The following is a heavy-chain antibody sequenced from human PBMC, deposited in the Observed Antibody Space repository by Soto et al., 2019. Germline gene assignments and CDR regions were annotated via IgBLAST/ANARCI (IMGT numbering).Heavy chain of an antibody. J-gene: IGHJ4*02. CDR1: GFTFSSFS. V-gene: IGHV3-48*02. CDR2: ISLSSSSI. Sequence: EVQLVESGGALVQPGGSLRLSCTASGFTFSSFSMNWVRQAPGRGLEWVSYISLSSSSISYADSVKGRFTTSRDNAKNSLYLQMNSLRDDDTAVCYCARGDWNDLFDKWGQGTLVTVSS. D-gene: IGHD1-1*01. CDR3: ARGDWNDLFDK.